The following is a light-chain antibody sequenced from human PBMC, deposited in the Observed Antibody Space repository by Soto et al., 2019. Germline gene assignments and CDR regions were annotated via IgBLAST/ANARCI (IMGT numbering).Light chain of an antibody. Sequence: EIVLTQSPGTLSLSPGERATLSCRASQSVSSSVLARYQQSPGQAPRLPIFGASYRATGIPDRFSGIGSGTDFTLTISKLEPEDFAVYYCQQDGNYPPEYTFGPGTKVD. J-gene: IGKJ3*01. CDR2: GAS. CDR1: QSVSSSV. CDR3: QQDGNYPPEYT. V-gene: IGKV3-20*01.